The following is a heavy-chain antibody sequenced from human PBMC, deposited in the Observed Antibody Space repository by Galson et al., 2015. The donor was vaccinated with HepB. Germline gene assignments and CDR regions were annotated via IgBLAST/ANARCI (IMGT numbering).Heavy chain of an antibody. Sequence: SLRLSCAASGFTFSSYAMSWVRQAPGKGLEWVSAISGSGGSTYYADSVKGRFTISRDNSKNTLYLQMNSLRAEDTAVYYCAKDRSSRGGIAVAGTVGGQGTLVTVSS. J-gene: IGHJ4*02. D-gene: IGHD6-19*01. CDR3: AKDRSSRGGIAVAGTV. CDR1: GFTFSSYA. V-gene: IGHV3-23*01. CDR2: ISGSGGST.